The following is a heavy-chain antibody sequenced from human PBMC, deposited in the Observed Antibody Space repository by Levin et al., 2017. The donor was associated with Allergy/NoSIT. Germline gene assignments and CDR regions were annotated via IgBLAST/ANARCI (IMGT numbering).Heavy chain of an antibody. V-gene: IGHV3-73*01. CDR3: VRHVDGSSWLD. J-gene: IGHJ4*02. CDR2: IRSKAHSYAT. CDR1: GFTFSGSA. Sequence: QTGESLKISCAASGFTFSGSAMHWVRQASGKGLEWIGRIRSKAHSYATAYGASMKDRFTISRDDSKNTAYLQVNSLNTEDAAVYYCVRHVDGSSWLDWGQGTLVTVSS. D-gene: IGHD6-13*01.